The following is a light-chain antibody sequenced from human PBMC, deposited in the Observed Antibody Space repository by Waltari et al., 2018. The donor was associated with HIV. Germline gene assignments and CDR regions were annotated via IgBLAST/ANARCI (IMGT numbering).Light chain of an antibody. CDR3: QHYNAYPWT. J-gene: IGKJ1*01. Sequence: DIQMTQSPSTLSASVGDRVSVTCRASQNITSWLAWYQQKPGRAPKILISKASTLEKGVPSRFSGTGSGTEFTLTISCLQPDDFATYYCQHYNAYPWTFGQGTKVEIK. CDR1: QNITSW. CDR2: KAS. V-gene: IGKV1-5*03.